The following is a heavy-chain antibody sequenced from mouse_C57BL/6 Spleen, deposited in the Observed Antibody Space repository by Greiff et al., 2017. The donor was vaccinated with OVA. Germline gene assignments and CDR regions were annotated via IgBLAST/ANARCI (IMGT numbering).Heavy chain of an antibody. D-gene: IGHD1-1*01. CDR1: GYSFTGYY. V-gene: IGHV1-42*01. CDR3: ASFPTTVVPYWYFDV. Sequence: VQLQQSGPELVKPGASVKISCKASGYSFTGYYMNWVKQSPEKSLEWIGEINPSTGGTTYNQKFKAKATLTVDKSSSTAYMQLKSLTSEDSAVYYCASFPTTVVPYWYFDVWGTGTTVTVSS. CDR2: INPSTGGT. J-gene: IGHJ1*03.